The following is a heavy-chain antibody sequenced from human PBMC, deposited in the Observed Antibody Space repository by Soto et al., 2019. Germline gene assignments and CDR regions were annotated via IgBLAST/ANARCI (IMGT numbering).Heavy chain of an antibody. CDR3: TTPYYDFWSGYPSGFDP. Sequence: GGSLRLSCAASGFTFSNAWMSWVRQAPGKGLEWGGRIKSKTDGGTTDYAAPVKGRFTISRDDSKNTLYLQMNSLKTEDTAVYYCTTPYYDFWSGYPSGFDPWGQGTLVNVSS. CDR1: GFTFSNAW. CDR2: IKSKTDGGTT. V-gene: IGHV3-15*01. D-gene: IGHD3-3*01. J-gene: IGHJ5*02.